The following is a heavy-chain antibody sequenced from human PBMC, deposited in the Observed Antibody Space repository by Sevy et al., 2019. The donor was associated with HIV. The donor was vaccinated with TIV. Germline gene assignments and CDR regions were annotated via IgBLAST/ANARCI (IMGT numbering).Heavy chain of an antibody. V-gene: IGHV4-38-2*02. CDR3: AREGPLDIVVVVAARAPYNWFDP. CDR2: IYHSGST. J-gene: IGHJ5*02. Sequence: SETLSLTCAVSGYSISSGYYWGWIRQPPGKGLEWIGSIYHSGSTYYNPSLKSRVTISVDTSKNQFSLKLSSVTAADTAVYYGAREGPLDIVVVVAARAPYNWFDPWGQGTLVTVSS. CDR1: GYSISSGYY. D-gene: IGHD2-15*01.